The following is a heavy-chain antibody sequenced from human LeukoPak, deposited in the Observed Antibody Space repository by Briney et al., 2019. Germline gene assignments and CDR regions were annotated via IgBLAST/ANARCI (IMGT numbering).Heavy chain of an antibody. CDR1: GYTFSRYA. Sequence: GGSLRLSCSASGYTFSRYAMHWVRQAPGKGLEYVSGINDNGGRTHYGDSVKGRFSISRDNSKNTLHLQMSTLRAEDTALYYCVKDVGGSYAFDYWGQGILVTVSS. V-gene: IGHV3-64D*09. CDR3: VKDVGGSYAFDY. J-gene: IGHJ4*02. D-gene: IGHD1-26*01. CDR2: INDNGGRT.